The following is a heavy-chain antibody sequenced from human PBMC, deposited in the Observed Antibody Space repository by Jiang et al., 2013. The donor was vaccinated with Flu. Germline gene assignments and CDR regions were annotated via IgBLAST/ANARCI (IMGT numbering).Heavy chain of an antibody. CDR1: GGSISSYY. J-gene: IGHJ2*01. D-gene: IGHD3-22*01. CDR3: ARHGDYYDSSGYYPNWYFDL. V-gene: IGHV4-59*08. Sequence: GSGLVKPSETLSLTCTVSGGSISSYYWSWIRQPPGKGLEWIGYIYYSGSTNYNPSLKSRVTISVDTSKNQFSLKLSSVTAADTAVYYCARHGDYYDSSGYYPNWYFDLWGLAPWSLSPQ. CDR2: IYYSGST.